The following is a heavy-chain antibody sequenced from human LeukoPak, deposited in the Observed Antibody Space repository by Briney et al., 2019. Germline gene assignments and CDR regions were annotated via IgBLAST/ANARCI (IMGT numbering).Heavy chain of an antibody. D-gene: IGHD5-24*01. Sequence: PSETLSLTCTVSGGSISSGGYYWSWIRQHPGKGLEWIGYIYYSGSTYYNPSLKSRVTISVDTSKNQFSLKLSSVTAVDTAVYYCARDGYNYYFDYWGQGTLVTVSS. CDR1: GGSISSGGYY. V-gene: IGHV4-31*03. CDR2: IYYSGST. CDR3: ARDGYNYYFDY. J-gene: IGHJ4*02.